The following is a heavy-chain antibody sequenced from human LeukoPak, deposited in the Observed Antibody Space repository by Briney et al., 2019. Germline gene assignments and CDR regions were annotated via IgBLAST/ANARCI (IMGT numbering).Heavy chain of an antibody. D-gene: IGHD3-3*01. CDR3: ARDSHDFWSGYRSDAFDI. J-gene: IGHJ3*02. Sequence: GGSLRLSCAASGFTFSSYSMNWVRQAPGKGLEWVSSISSSSSYIYYADSVKGRFTISRDNAKNSPYLQMNSLRAEDTAVYYCARDSHDFWSGYRSDAFDIWGQGTLVTVSS. CDR1: GFTFSSYS. V-gene: IGHV3-21*01. CDR2: ISSSSSYI.